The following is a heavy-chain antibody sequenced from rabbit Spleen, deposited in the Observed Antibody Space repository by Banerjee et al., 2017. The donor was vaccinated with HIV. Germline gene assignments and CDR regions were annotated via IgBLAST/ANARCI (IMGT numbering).Heavy chain of an antibody. V-gene: IGHV1S45*01. CDR1: GIDFSSYYY. D-gene: IGHD1-1*01. CDR3: ARDSSSSFSSNGMDL. J-gene: IGHJ3*01. CDR2: IYTGSSGYT. Sequence: QEQLEESGGDLVNPEGSLTLTCKVSGIDFSSYYYMCWVREAPGKGLEWIACIYTGSSGYTYFASWAKGRFTISKTSPTTVTLQMTSLTAADTATYFCARDSSSSFSSNGMDLWCQGTLVTVS.